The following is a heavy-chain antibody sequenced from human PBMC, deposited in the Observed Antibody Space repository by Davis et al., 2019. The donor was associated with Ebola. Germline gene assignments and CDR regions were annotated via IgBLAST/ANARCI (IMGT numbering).Heavy chain of an antibody. Sequence: GGSLRLSCAASGFTFSGSAMHWVRQASGKGLEWVGRIRSKANSYATAYAASVKGRFTISRDDSKNTAYLQMNSLKTEDTAVYYCTGRIAAAGTNYYYYGMDVWGQGTTVTVSS. J-gene: IGHJ6*02. CDR2: IRSKANSYAT. CDR3: TGRIAAAGTNYYYYGMDV. D-gene: IGHD6-13*01. CDR1: GFTFSGSA. V-gene: IGHV3-73*01.